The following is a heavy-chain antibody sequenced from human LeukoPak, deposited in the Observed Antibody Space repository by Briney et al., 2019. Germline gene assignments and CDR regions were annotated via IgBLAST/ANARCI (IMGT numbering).Heavy chain of an antibody. J-gene: IGHJ4*02. V-gene: IGHV4-39*07. CDR2: IYYSGST. CDR3: ARGYSNAVCSAGPTQA. D-gene: IGHD2-8*01. CDR1: GGSISSSSYY. Sequence: PSETLSLTCTVSGGSISSSSYYWGWIRQPPGKGLEWIGSIYYSGSTYYNPSLKSRVTISVDTSKNQVSLKLISVTAADTAVYSCARGYSNAVCSAGPTQAWGQGILVTVSS.